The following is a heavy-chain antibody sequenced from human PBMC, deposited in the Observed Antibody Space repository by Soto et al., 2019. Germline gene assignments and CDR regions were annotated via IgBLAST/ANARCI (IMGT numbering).Heavy chain of an antibody. V-gene: IGHV3-23*01. CDR3: AKEGTSGLYYFDY. CDR1: GFIFINYA. Sequence: GGSLRLSCAASGFIFINYAISWLRQAPGKGLEWVSIISGSGDSPYYADSVKGRFTISRDNSRNTLYLQMNSLRAGDSAKYYCAKEGTSGLYYFDYWGQGTLVTVSS. D-gene: IGHD6-19*01. CDR2: ISGSGDSP. J-gene: IGHJ4*02.